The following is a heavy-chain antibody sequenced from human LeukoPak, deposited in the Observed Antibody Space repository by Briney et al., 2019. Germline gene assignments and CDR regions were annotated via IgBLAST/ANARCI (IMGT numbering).Heavy chain of an antibody. Sequence: PGRSLRLSCAASGFTFSRYGMHWVRQAPGKGLEWVAVIWYDGSNKYYADSVKGRFTISRDNSKNTLYLQMNSLRAEDTAVYYCARGEYCSSTSCQRRGAFDIWGQGTMVTVSS. CDR3: ARGEYCSSTSCQRRGAFDI. CDR2: IWYDGSNK. V-gene: IGHV3-33*01. CDR1: GFTFSRYG. D-gene: IGHD2-2*01. J-gene: IGHJ3*02.